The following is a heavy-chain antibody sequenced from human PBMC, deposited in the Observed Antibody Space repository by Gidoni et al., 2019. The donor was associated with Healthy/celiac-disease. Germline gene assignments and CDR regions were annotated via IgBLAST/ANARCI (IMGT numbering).Heavy chain of an antibody. CDR2: ISSSSSYI. CDR3: AREEGLFGSSGWYSNY. Sequence: EVQLVESGGGLVKPGGSLRLSCAASGFTFSSYSMNWVRQAPGKGLEWVSSISSSSSYIYYADSVKGRFTISRDNAKNSLYLQMNSLRAEDTAVYYCAREEGLFGSSGWYSNYWGQGTLVTVSS. J-gene: IGHJ4*02. CDR1: GFTFSSYS. V-gene: IGHV3-21*01. D-gene: IGHD6-19*01.